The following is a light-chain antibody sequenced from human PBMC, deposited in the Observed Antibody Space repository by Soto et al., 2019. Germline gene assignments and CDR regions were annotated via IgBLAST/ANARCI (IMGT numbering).Light chain of an antibody. J-gene: IGLJ1*01. Sequence: SVLTQPPSVSAAPGQKVTISCTGSSSNIGGNSVSWYQQLPGTAPKLLIYDDNKRPSGIPDRFSGSKSGTSATLGITGFQTGDEADYYCGSWDSSLSAYVFGTGTKGNV. V-gene: IGLV1-51*01. CDR3: GSWDSSLSAYV. CDR2: DDN. CDR1: SSNIGGNS.